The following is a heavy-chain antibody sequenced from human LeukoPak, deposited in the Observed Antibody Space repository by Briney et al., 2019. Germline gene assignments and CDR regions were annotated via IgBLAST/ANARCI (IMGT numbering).Heavy chain of an antibody. D-gene: IGHD3-16*01. J-gene: IGHJ4*02. CDR1: GGSISSGSYY. CDR2: IYTSGST. V-gene: IGHV4-61*02. Sequence: SETPSLTCTVSGGSISSGSYYWSWIRQPAGKGLEWIGRIYTSGSTNYNPSLKSRVTISVDTSKNQFSLNLSSVTAADTTVYYCARSALDYVCHYWGQGTLVTVSS. CDR3: ARSALDYVCHY.